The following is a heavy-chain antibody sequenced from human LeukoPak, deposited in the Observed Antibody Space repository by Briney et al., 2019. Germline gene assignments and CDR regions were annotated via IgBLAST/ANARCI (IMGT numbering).Heavy chain of an antibody. Sequence: GGSLRLSCAASGFTFSSYAMSWVRQAPGKGLEWVSSISSSSSYIYYADSVKGRFTISRDNAKNSLYLQMNSLRAEDTAVYYCARYRPWYSSGWSPSYYYYGMDVWGQGTTVTVSS. CDR3: ARYRPWYSSGWSPSYYYYGMDV. J-gene: IGHJ6*02. D-gene: IGHD6-19*01. CDR1: GFTFSSYA. CDR2: ISSSSSYI. V-gene: IGHV3-21*01.